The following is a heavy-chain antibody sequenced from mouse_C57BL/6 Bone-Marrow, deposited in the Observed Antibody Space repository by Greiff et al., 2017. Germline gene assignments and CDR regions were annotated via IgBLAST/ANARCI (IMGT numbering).Heavy chain of an antibody. D-gene: IGHD2-14*01. CDR2: INPSDGTT. V-gene: IGHV1-39*01. J-gene: IGHJ2*01. CDR3: AKYGYDGGYYFGY. Sequence: EVQLQESGPELVKPGASVKISCKASGYSFTDYYMNWVKQSPGKGLEWIGVINPSDGTTSYNQKFKGKATLTVDQSSSTAYMQLNSLTSEHSAVYYCAKYGYDGGYYFGYWGQGTTLTVSA. CDR1: GYSFTDYY.